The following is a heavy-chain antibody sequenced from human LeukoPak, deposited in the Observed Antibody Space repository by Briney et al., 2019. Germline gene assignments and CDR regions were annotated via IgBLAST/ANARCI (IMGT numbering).Heavy chain of an antibody. J-gene: IGHJ4*02. CDR1: GFTFSIYA. Sequence: PGGSLRLSCAAYGFTFSIYAMSWVRQAPGKGLEWVSAISGSGGSTYYADSVKGRFTISRDNSKNTLYLQMNSLRAEDTAVYYCAKDSGRWLQYQIDYWGQGTLVTVSS. D-gene: IGHD5-24*01. V-gene: IGHV3-23*01. CDR3: AKDSGRWLQYQIDY. CDR2: ISGSGGST.